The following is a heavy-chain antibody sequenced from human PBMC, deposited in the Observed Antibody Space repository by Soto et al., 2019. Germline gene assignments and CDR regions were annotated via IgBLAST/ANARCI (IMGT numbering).Heavy chain of an antibody. J-gene: IGHJ6*02. Sequence: PGGSLRLSCAASGFTFSSYGMHWVRQAPGKGLEWVAVIWYDGSNKYYADSVKGRFTISRDNSKNTLYLQMNSLRAEDTAVYYCARGHCSSTRCRRGYYYSGMDVWGQGTTVTVS. D-gene: IGHD2-2*01. CDR3: ARGHCSSTRCRRGYYYSGMDV. CDR2: IWYDGSNK. V-gene: IGHV3-33*01. CDR1: GFTFSSYG.